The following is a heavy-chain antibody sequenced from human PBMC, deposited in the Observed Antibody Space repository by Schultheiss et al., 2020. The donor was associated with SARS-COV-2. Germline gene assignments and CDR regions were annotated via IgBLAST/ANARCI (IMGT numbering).Heavy chain of an antibody. CDR2: IYHSGST. Sequence: SETLSLTCAVSGGSISSGGYSWSWIRQPPGKGLEWIGYIYHSGSTNYNPSLKSRVTISVDKSKNQFSLKLSSVTAADTAVYYCARDPHYYDILTGYSYYFDYWGQGTLVTVSS. CDR1: GGSISSGGYS. V-gene: IGHV4-30-2*01. J-gene: IGHJ4*02. D-gene: IGHD3-9*01. CDR3: ARDPHYYDILTGYSYYFDY.